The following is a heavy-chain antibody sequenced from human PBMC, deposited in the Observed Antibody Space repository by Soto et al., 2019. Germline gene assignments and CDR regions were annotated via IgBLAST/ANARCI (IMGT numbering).Heavy chain of an antibody. J-gene: IGHJ2*01. Sequence: EVQLVESGGGLVQPGGSLRLSCAASGFTFSSYWMHWVRQAPGKGLVWVSRINSDGSSTSYADSVKGRFTISRDNAKNTLYQQINSLRPEDTAVYYCAREDCSGGSCYSQNWYFDLWARGTLVTVSS. CDR2: INSDGSST. CDR3: AREDCSGGSCYSQNWYFDL. D-gene: IGHD2-15*01. V-gene: IGHV3-74*01. CDR1: GFTFSSYW.